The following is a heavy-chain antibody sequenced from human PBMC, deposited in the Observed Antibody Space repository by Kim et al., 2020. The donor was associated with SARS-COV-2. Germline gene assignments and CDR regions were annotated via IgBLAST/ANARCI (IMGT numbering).Heavy chain of an antibody. V-gene: IGHV1-46*01. CDR2: INPSGGST. D-gene: IGHD6-19*01. CDR3: ARSIIAVAGTRSNYYYYGMDV. CDR1: GYTFTSYY. J-gene: IGHJ6*02. Sequence: ASVKVSCKASGYTFTSYYMHWVRQAPGQGLEWMGIINPSGGSTSYAQKFQGRVTMTRDTSTSTVYMELSSLRSEDTAVYYCARSIIAVAGTRSNYYYYGMDVWGQGTTVTVSS.